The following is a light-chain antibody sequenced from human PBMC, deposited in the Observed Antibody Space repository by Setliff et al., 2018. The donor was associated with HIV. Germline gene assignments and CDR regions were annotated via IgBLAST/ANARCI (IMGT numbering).Light chain of an antibody. V-gene: IGLV2-14*03. J-gene: IGLJ1*01. Sequence: SALTQPASVSGSPGQSITISCTGTSSDIGDTYSASWYQQHPGKVPKLLIYDATHRPSGVSSRFSASKSGNTASLTISGLQAEDEAGYYCSSYTNSRTLVFGTGTKVTVL. CDR1: SSDIGDTYS. CDR3: SSYTNSRTLV. CDR2: DAT.